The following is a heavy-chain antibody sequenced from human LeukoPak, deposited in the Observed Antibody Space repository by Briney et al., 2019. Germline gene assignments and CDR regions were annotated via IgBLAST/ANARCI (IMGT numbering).Heavy chain of an antibody. Sequence: SETLSLTCTVSGGSISSGSYYWSWIRQPPGKGLEWIGEINHSGSTNYNPSLKSRVTISVDTSKNQFSLKLSSVTAADTAVYYCARLAPAFLCSSTSCRIYYYYYYMDVWGKGTTVTISS. V-gene: IGHV4-39*07. CDR1: GGSISSGSYY. J-gene: IGHJ6*03. D-gene: IGHD2-2*01. CDR3: ARLAPAFLCSSTSCRIYYYYYYMDV. CDR2: INHSGST.